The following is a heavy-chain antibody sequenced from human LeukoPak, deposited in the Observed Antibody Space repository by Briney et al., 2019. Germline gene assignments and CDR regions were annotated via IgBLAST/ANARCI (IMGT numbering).Heavy chain of an antibody. CDR3: ATDLVLDVYYYGSGSSIRGNDY. V-gene: IGHV1-24*01. Sequence: ASVRVSCKVSGYTLTELSMHWVRQAPGKGLEWMGGFDPEDGETIYAQKFQGRVTMTEDTSTGSAYMELSSLRSEDTAVYYCATDLVLDVYYYGSGSSIRGNDYWGQGTLATVSS. J-gene: IGHJ4*02. CDR1: GYTLTELS. D-gene: IGHD3-10*01. CDR2: FDPEDGET.